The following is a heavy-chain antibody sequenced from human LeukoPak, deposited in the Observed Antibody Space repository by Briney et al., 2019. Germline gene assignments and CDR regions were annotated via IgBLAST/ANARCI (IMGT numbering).Heavy chain of an antibody. CDR1: GGSISSSNFY. V-gene: IGHV4-39*07. J-gene: IGHJ4*02. CDR3: ARETAMVYYFDY. Sequence: SETLSPTCTVSGGSISSSNFYWGWIRQPPGKGLEWIGSIYYSGSTYYNPSLKSRVTISVDTSKNQFSLKLSSVTAADTAVYYCARETAMVYYFDYWGQGTLVTVSS. CDR2: IYYSGST. D-gene: IGHD5-18*01.